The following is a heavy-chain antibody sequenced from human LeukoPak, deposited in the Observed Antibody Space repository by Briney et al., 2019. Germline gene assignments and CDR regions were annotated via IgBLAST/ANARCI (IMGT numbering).Heavy chain of an antibody. Sequence: GGSLRLSCAASGFTFSSYAMSWVRQAPGKGLEWVSAISGSGGSTYYADSVKGRFTISRDNSKNTLYLQMNSLRAEDTAVYYCAKDGGWRVTAIGGYFDYWGQGTLVTVSS. J-gene: IGHJ4*02. CDR3: AKDGGWRVTAIGGYFDY. V-gene: IGHV3-23*01. D-gene: IGHD2-21*02. CDR2: ISGSGGST. CDR1: GFTFSSYA.